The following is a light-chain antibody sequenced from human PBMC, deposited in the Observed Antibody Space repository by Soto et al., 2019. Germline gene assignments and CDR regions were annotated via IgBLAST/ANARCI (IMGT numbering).Light chain of an antibody. CDR3: QQYNNWPRT. J-gene: IGKJ1*01. Sequence: ILLTQSPATLSLSPGERATLSCRASQSVSSNLAWYQQKPGQAPRLLIYGASTRATGIPARFSGSGSGTEFTLTISSLQSEDFAVYFCQQYNNWPRTFGQGTKVDIK. CDR2: GAS. V-gene: IGKV3-15*01. CDR1: QSVSSN.